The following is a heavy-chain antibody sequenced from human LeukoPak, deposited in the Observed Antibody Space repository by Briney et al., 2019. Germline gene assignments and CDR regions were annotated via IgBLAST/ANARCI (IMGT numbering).Heavy chain of an antibody. CDR2: MNPKSGDT. V-gene: IGHV1-8*03. CDR3: TRGRYMDV. J-gene: IGHJ6*03. Sequence: ASVKVSCKASGYIFIDYEINWVRQASGQGLEWMGWMNPKSGDTGYEQKFQGRVTLTRDSSISTVYMELSSLRSEDTALYYCTRGRYMDVWGKGTTVTVS. CDR1: GYIFIDYE.